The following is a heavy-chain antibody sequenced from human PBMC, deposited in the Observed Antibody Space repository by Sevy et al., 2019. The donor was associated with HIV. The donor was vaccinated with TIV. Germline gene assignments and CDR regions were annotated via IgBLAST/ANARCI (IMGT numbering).Heavy chain of an antibody. J-gene: IGHJ3*02. CDR1: GFTFDDYA. CDR2: ISWNRGSI. D-gene: IGHD3-10*01. CDR3: AKQAWRITTVRTDAFDI. Sequence: GGSLRLSCAASGFTFDDYAMHGVRQAPGKGLEWVAGISWNRGSIGYADPVKGRFTISRDNAKKSLNLQMNRLRAEDTALYYCAKQAWRITTVRTDAFDIWGQGTMVIVSS. V-gene: IGHV3-9*01.